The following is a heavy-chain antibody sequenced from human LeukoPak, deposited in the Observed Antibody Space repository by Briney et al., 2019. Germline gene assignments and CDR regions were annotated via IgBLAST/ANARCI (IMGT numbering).Heavy chain of an antibody. CDR3: ARDEWGDAFDI. CDR2: ISSSSSYI. CDR1: GFTFSSYS. V-gene: IGHV3-21*01. D-gene: IGHD1-26*01. J-gene: IGHJ3*02. Sequence: GGSLRLSCAASGFTFSSYSMNWVRQAPGKGLEWVLSISSSSSYIHSADSVRGRFTISRDNAKNSLFLQMNSLRAEDTAVYYCARDEWGDAFDIWGQGTMVTVFS.